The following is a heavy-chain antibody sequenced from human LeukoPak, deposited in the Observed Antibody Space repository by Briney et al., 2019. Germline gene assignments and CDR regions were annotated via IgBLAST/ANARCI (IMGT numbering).Heavy chain of an antibody. V-gene: IGHV1-69*05. J-gene: IGHJ5*02. CDR3: ARGMELRGWFDP. Sequence: GASVKVSCKASGGTFSSYAISWVRQAPGQGLEWMGGIIPIFGTANYAQKFQGRVTITTDESTSTAYMELSSLSSEDTAVYYCARGMELRGWFDPWGQGTLVTVSS. D-gene: IGHD1-7*01. CDR1: GGTFSSYA. CDR2: IIPIFGTA.